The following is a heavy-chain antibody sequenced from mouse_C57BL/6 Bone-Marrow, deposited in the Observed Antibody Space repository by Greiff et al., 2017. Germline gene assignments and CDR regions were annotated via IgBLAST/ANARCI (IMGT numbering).Heavy chain of an antibody. CDR3: ARWGYGSSYYAMDY. V-gene: IGHV1-52*01. CDR1: GYTFTSYW. Sequence: QVQLQQPGAELVRPGSSVKLSCKASGYTFTSYWMHWVKQRPIQGLEWIGNIDPSASETHYHQKFKDKATLTVDKSSSTAYMQLSSLTSEDSAVYYCARWGYGSSYYAMDYWGQGTSVTVSS. CDR2: IDPSASET. J-gene: IGHJ4*01. D-gene: IGHD1-1*01.